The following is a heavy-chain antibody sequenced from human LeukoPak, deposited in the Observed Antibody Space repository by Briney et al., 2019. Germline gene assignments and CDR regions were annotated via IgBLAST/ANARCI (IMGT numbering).Heavy chain of an antibody. CDR3: ARFNGRGVSNDY. D-gene: IGHD3-10*01. CDR1: GYTFTNYY. V-gene: IGHV1-46*01. J-gene: IGHJ4*02. CDR2: INPSGGSP. Sequence: ASVKVSCKASGYTFTNYYMHWVRQAPGQGLEWMGIINPSGGSPSYAQKFQGRVTMTRDTSTSTVYMELSSLRSEDTAVYYCARFNGRGVSNDYWGQGTLVTVSA.